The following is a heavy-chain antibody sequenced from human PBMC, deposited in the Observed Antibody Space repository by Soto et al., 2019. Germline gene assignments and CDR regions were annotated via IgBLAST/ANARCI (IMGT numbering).Heavy chain of an antibody. Sequence: ASVEACCKASGSAFASYYMQWVRQAPGQGLEWMGIINPSNGNTSYAQKFQGRVTMTRDTSASTAYMELSSLRSEDTAVYYCAATTAMITRYYYGMDVWGQGTTVTVSS. J-gene: IGHJ6*02. V-gene: IGHV1-46*01. CDR3: AATTAMITRYYYGMDV. D-gene: IGHD5-18*01. CDR2: INPSNGNT. CDR1: GSAFASYY.